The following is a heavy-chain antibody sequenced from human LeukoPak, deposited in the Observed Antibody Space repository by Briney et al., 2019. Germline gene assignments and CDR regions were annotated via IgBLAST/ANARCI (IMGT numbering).Heavy chain of an antibody. V-gene: IGHV4-39*01. J-gene: IGHJ4*02. CDR1: GGSISSSSYY. D-gene: IGHD4-17*01. CDR3: AGTSLHYGDYALNY. Sequence: PSETLSLTCIVSGGSISSSSYYWGWIRQPPGKGLEWIGSIYYSGITYYNPSLKSRVTISVDTSKNQFSLKLNSVTAADTAVYYCAGTSLHYGDYALNYWGQGTLVTVSS. CDR2: IYYSGIT.